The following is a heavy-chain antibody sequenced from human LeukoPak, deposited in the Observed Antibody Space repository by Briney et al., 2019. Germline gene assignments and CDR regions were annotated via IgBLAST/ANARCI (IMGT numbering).Heavy chain of an antibody. CDR1: GFTFSSYW. CDR2: ISGDGSST. Sequence: GGSLRLSCAASGFTFSSYWMHWVRQAPGKGLVWVSRISGDGSSTSYADSVKGRFTISRDNAKNTLYLQMNSLRAEDTAVCYCARVPRYCSSTSCYKWGQGTLVTVSS. D-gene: IGHD2-2*02. CDR3: ARVPRYCSSTSCYK. J-gene: IGHJ4*02. V-gene: IGHV3-74*01.